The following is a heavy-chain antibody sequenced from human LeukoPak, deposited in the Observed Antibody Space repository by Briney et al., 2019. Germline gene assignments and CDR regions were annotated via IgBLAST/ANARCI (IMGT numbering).Heavy chain of an antibody. CDR2: IYTSGST. CDR3: ARGPMIVPAARAYYYYYMDV. D-gene: IGHD2-2*01. V-gene: IGHV4-61*02. J-gene: IGHJ6*03. Sequence: SQTLSLTCTVSGGSISSGSYYWGWIRQPAGKGLEWIGRIYTSGSTNYNPSLKSRVTISVDTSKNQFSLKLSSVTAADTAVYYCARGPMIVPAARAYYYYYMDVWGKGTTVTVSS. CDR1: GGSISSGSYY.